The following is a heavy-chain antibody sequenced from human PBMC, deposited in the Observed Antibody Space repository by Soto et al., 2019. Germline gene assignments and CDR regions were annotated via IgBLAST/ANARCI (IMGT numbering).Heavy chain of an antibody. CDR3: ASAAREYYYYGMDV. V-gene: IGHV3-23*01. CDR2: ISGSGGST. Sequence: EVQLLESGGGLVQPGGSLRLSCAASGFTFSSYAMSWVRQAPGKGLEWVSAISGSGGSTYYADSVKGRFTISRDNSKNSLYLQMNSLRAEDTAVYYCASAAREYYYYGMDVWGQGTTVTVSS. CDR1: GFTFSSYA. J-gene: IGHJ6*02.